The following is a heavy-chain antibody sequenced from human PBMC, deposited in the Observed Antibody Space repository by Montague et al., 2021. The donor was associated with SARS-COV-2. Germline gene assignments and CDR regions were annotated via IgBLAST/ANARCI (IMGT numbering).Heavy chain of an antibody. D-gene: IGHD2-15*01. Sequence: SETRSLTCTVSGDSISSFYWNWIRQPAGKGLEWIGRIYASGGTNYNPSLKSRVTMSVDTSKNQFSLKLNSVTAADTAVYYCGRGVVAATPVVDYRGRGTLVTVSS. V-gene: IGHV4-4*07. CDR3: GRGVVAATPVVDY. J-gene: IGHJ4*02. CDR1: GDSISSFY. CDR2: IYASGGT.